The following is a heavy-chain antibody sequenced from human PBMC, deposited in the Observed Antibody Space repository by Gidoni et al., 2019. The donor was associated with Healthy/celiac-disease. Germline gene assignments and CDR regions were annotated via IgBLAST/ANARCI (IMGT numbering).Heavy chain of an antibody. CDR3: ARGWYYDFWSGPDNWFDP. Sequence: QVQLVESGGGVVQPGRSLRLSCAASGFTFSSYAMHWVRQAPGKGLEWVAVISYDGSNKYYADSVKGRFTISRDNSKNTLYLQMNSLRAEDTAVYYCARGWYYDFWSGPDNWFDPWGQGTLVTVSS. D-gene: IGHD3-3*01. J-gene: IGHJ5*02. V-gene: IGHV3-30-3*01. CDR2: ISYDGSNK. CDR1: GFTFSSYA.